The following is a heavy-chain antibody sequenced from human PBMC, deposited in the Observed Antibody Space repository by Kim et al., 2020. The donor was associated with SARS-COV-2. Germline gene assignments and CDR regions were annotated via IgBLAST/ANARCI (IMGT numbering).Heavy chain of an antibody. V-gene: IGHV3-30*04. CDR1: AFIFSTFP. D-gene: IGHD3-16*02. CDR3: ARDSGSGYIDH. CDR2: VSSDGRHK. Sequence: GGSLRLSCVSSAFIFSTFPMHWVRQRPGKGLEWVAIVSSDGRHKYYTDSVKGRFTIYKDNSKNALYLEMVNLRVEDSAIYYCARDSGSGYIDHWGQGTL. J-gene: IGHJ4*02.